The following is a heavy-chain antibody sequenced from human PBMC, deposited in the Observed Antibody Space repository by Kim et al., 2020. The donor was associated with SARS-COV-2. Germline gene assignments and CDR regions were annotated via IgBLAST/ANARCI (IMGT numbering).Heavy chain of an antibody. D-gene: IGHD5-12*01. Sequence: GGSLRLSCAASVFVFSGSAIHWIRQASGKGLEWVGHIRSKTNNFATEYAASVKGRFTISRDDSKNTAYLQMNSLESEDTAMYYCTRHRRTNRGYDLFDYWGQGVLVSVSS. J-gene: IGHJ4*02. CDR2: IRSKTNNFAT. CDR3: TRHRRTNRGYDLFDY. CDR1: VFVFSGSA. V-gene: IGHV3-73*01.